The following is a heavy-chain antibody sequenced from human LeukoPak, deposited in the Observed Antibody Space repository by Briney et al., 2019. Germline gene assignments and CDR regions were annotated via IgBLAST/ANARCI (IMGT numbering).Heavy chain of an antibody. CDR3: ARGIIRRPRDAFDI. J-gene: IGHJ3*02. CDR1: GYTFTGYY. V-gene: IGHV1-2*04. Sequence: ASVKVSCKASGYTFTGYYMHWVRQAPGQGLEWMGWINPNSGGTNYAQKFQGWVTMTRDTSISTAYMELSRLRSDDTAVYYCARGIIRRPRDAFDIWGQGTMVTVSS. CDR2: INPNSGGT.